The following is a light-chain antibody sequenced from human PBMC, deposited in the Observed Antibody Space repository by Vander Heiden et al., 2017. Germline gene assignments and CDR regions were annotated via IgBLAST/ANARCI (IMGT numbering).Light chain of an antibody. CDR1: SRDVGGSKF. CDR3: ASYSSTSTVL. Sequence: QSALTQPASVSGSPGQWITISCTGTSRDVGGSKFVSWYQQHPGEAPKLMIYDVSSRPSGVSHRFSGSKSGNTASLTISGLQTEDEADYYCASYSSTSTVLFGGGTKLTVL. J-gene: IGLJ2*01. CDR2: DVS. V-gene: IGLV2-14*03.